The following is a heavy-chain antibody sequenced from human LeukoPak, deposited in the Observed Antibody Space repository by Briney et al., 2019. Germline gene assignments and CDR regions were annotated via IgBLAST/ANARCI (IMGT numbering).Heavy chain of an antibody. V-gene: IGHV4-59*12. CDR2: IYYSGST. J-gene: IGHJ5*02. D-gene: IGHD3-10*01. CDR1: GGSISSYY. Sequence: SETLSLTCTVSGGSISSYYWSWIRQPPGKGLEWIGYIYYSGSTNYNPSLKSRVTISVDTSKNQFSLRLSSVTAADTAVYYCAREITMVRGVTTNWFDPWGQGTLVTVSS. CDR3: AREITMVRGVTTNWFDP.